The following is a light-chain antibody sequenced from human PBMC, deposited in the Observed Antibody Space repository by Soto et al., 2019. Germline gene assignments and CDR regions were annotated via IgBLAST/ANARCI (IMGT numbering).Light chain of an antibody. CDR1: QTISSY. CDR2: GAS. CDR3: PQSYHLPRT. Sequence: DIQMTQSPSSLSASVGDRVTINCRASQTISSYLNCYQQKPGKAPKLLIYGASALQSGVPPRFSGSGSGTDFTLTSRSLQPEDFATYYCPQSYHLPRTFGPGTKVAIK. V-gene: IGKV1-39*01. J-gene: IGKJ3*01.